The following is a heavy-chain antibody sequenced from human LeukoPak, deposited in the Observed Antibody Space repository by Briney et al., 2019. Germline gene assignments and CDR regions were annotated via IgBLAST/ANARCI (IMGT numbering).Heavy chain of an antibody. CDR3: ARGGAAAGRYYYYYMDV. CDR1: GGSFSGYY. D-gene: IGHD6-13*01. V-gene: IGHV4-34*01. CDR2: INHSGST. Sequence: PSETLSLTCAVYGGSFSGYYWSWIRQPPGKGLEWIGEINHSGSTNYNPSLKSRVTISVDTSKNQFSLKLSSVTAADTAVYYCARGGAAAGRYYYYYMDVWGKGTTDTVSS. J-gene: IGHJ6*03.